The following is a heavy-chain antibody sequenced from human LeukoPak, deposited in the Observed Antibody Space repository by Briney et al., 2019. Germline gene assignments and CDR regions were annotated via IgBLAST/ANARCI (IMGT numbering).Heavy chain of an antibody. D-gene: IGHD7-27*01. Sequence: GGSLRLSCAASGFTFSTNAMHWVRQAPGKGLEWVAHIKSDGKNKWYSDSVRGRLTISRDTSKSTLYLQMNSLRVDDTAVYYCVKDANWACDYWGQGTLVTVSS. CDR3: VKDANWACDY. CDR1: GFTFSTNA. J-gene: IGHJ4*02. CDR2: IKSDGKNK. V-gene: IGHV3-30*02.